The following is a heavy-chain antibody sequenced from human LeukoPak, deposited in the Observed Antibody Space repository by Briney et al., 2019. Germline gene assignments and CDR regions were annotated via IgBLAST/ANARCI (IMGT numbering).Heavy chain of an antibody. Sequence: WASVKVSCKASGYTFTSYGISWVRQAPGQGLEWMGWISAYNGNTNYAQKLQGRVTMTTDTSTSTAYMELRSLRSDDTAVYYCACDSSGGTIDYWGQGTLVTVSS. CDR3: ACDSSGGTIDY. CDR1: GYTFTSYG. CDR2: ISAYNGNT. J-gene: IGHJ4*02. V-gene: IGHV1-18*01. D-gene: IGHD2-15*01.